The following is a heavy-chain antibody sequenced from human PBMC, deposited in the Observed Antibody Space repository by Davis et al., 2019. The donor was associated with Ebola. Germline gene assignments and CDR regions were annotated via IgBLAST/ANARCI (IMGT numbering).Heavy chain of an antibody. J-gene: IGHJ6*02. V-gene: IGHV4-61*02. D-gene: IGHD6-19*01. CDR2: IYTSGNT. CDR1: GASITSGYFS. Sequence: SETLSLTCNVSGASITSGYFSWSWVRQPTGQGLEWIGRIYTSGNTNYNSSLKSRVTMSVDTSKNQISLKLTSVTAADTAVYYCARETRIAAVAGTDYYYYGLDVWGQGATVTVSS. CDR3: ARETRIAAVAGTDYYYYGLDV.